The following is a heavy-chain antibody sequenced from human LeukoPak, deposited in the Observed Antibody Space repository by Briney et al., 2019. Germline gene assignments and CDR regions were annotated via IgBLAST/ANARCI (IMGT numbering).Heavy chain of an antibody. CDR3: ARRYCSSTSCTLDY. CDR2: ISSGGSTT. Sequence: GGSLRLSCAASGFTFRTYEMKWVRQAPGRGLEWVSYISSGGSTTYYADSVQGRLTISRDNAKNSLYLQMNNLRGDDTAVYYCARRYCSSTSCTLDYWGQGTQVTVSS. J-gene: IGHJ4*02. D-gene: IGHD2-2*01. CDR1: GFTFRTYE. V-gene: IGHV3-48*03.